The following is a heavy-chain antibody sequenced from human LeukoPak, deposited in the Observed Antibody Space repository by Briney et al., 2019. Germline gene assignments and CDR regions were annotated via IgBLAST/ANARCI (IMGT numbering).Heavy chain of an antibody. CDR1: GYNFTSYY. D-gene: IGHD2-21*02. Sequence: ALVKVSCKASGYNFTSYYMHWVRQAPGQGLEWMGIINPSGGTTSYAQKFQGRVTVTRDTSTSTVYMELSSLRSEDTAVYYCARDLVVVTGLRTRGSFDIWGQGTMVTVSS. CDR3: ARDLVVVTGLRTRGSFDI. CDR2: INPSGGTT. J-gene: IGHJ3*02. V-gene: IGHV1-46*01.